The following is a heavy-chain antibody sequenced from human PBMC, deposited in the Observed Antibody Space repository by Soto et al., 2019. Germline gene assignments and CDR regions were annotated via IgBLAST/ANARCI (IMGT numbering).Heavy chain of an antibody. CDR1: GFTFSSYA. Sequence: PGGSLRLSCAASGFTFSSYAMSWVRQAPGKGLEWVSAISGSGGSTYYADSVKGRFTISRDNSKNTLYLQMNSLRAEDTAVYYRRGGSSGYYIFDYWGQGTLVTVSS. CDR3: RGGSSGYYIFDY. V-gene: IGHV3-23*01. J-gene: IGHJ4*02. D-gene: IGHD3-22*01. CDR2: ISGSGGST.